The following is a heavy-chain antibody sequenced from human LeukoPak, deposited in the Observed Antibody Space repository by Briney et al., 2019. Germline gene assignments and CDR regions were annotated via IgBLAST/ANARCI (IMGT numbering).Heavy chain of an antibody. J-gene: IGHJ6*02. CDR1: GFTFTGYY. CDR2: INPNSGGT. Sequence: ASVKVSCKASGFTFTGYYMHWVRQAPGQGLEWMGWINPNSGGTNYAQKFQGRVTMTRDTSISTAYMELSRLRSDDTAVYYCASDQAYYYDSSGNYYVSFRVFYYYGMDVWGQGATVTVSS. D-gene: IGHD3-22*01. V-gene: IGHV1-2*02. CDR3: ASDQAYYYDSSGNYYVSFRVFYYYGMDV.